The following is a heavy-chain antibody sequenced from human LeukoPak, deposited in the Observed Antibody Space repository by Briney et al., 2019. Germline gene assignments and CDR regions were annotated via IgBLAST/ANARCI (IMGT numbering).Heavy chain of an antibody. CDR1: GGSISSYY. D-gene: IGHD3-22*01. Sequence: PSETLSLTCTVSGGSISSYYWSWIRQPPGKGLKWIGNIYYSGYTTYSPSLRSRVTISVDTSKNQFSLKLSSVTAADTAVYYCARVGDSSGYYPEYFQHWGQGTLVTVSS. V-gene: IGHV4-59*08. CDR3: ARVGDSSGYYPEYFQH. CDR2: IYYSGYT. J-gene: IGHJ1*01.